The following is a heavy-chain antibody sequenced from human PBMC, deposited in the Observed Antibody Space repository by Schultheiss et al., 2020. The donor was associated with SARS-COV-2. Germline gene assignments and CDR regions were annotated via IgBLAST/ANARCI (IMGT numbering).Heavy chain of an antibody. CDR3: ARGYDILTGYPGSSEYAFDI. J-gene: IGHJ3*02. D-gene: IGHD3-9*01. Sequence: ASVKVSCKASGYTFTGYYMHWVRQAPGQGLEWVGRINANSGGTDYGQKFQGWVTMTRDTSISTAYMELSRLRSDDTAVYYCARGYDILTGYPGSSEYAFDIWGQGTMVTVSS. CDR1: GYTFTGYY. CDR2: INANSGGT. V-gene: IGHV1-2*04.